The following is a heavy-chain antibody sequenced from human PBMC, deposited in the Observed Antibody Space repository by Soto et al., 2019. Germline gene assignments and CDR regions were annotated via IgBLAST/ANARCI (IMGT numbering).Heavy chain of an antibody. Sequence: QVQLVESGGGVVQPGRSLRLSCAASGFTFSSYGMHWVRQAPGKGLEWVAVISYDGSNKYYADSVKGRFTISRDNSKNTLYLQMNSLRAEDTAVYYCAKFSGNTGGMDVWGQGTTVTVSS. CDR2: ISYDGSNK. CDR1: GFTFSSYG. D-gene: IGHD3-10*01. CDR3: AKFSGNTGGMDV. J-gene: IGHJ6*02. V-gene: IGHV3-30*18.